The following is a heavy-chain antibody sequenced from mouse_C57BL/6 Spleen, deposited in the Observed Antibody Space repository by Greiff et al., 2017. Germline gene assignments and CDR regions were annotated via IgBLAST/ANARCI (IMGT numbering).Heavy chain of an antibody. J-gene: IGHJ2*01. Sequence: VQLQQSGPELVKPGASVKISCKASGYTFTDYYMNWVKQSHGKSLEWIGDINPNNGGTSYNQKFKGKATLTVDKSSSTAYMELRSLTSEDSAVYDCARGYDYDDYWGQGTTRTVSS. V-gene: IGHV1-26*01. CDR1: GYTFTDYY. D-gene: IGHD2-4*01. CDR3: ARGYDYDDY. CDR2: INPNNGGT.